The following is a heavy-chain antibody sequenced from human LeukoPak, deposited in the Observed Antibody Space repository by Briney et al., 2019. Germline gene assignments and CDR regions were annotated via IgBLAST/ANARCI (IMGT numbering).Heavy chain of an antibody. Sequence: SETLSLTCTVSGGSISSYYWSWIRQPPGKGLEWIGEINHSGSTNYNPSLKSRVTISVDTSKNQFSLKLSSVTAADTAVYYCARQSPFVGYNWFDPWGQGTLVTVSS. J-gene: IGHJ5*02. CDR2: INHSGST. D-gene: IGHD1-26*01. CDR3: ARQSPFVGYNWFDP. V-gene: IGHV4-34*01. CDR1: GGSISSYY.